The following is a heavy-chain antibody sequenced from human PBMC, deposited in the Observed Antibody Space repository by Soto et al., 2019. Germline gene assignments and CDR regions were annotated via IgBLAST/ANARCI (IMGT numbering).Heavy chain of an antibody. D-gene: IGHD3-16*01. CDR3: GGFKLG. J-gene: IGHJ4*02. Sequence: PGGSLRLSCAASGFTFSSYGMHWVRQAPGKGLEWVAVISYDGSNKYYADSVKGRFTISRDNSKNTLYLQMNSLRAEDTAVYYCGGFKLGWGQGTLVTVSS. CDR2: ISYDGSNK. V-gene: IGHV3-30*03. CDR1: GFTFSSYG.